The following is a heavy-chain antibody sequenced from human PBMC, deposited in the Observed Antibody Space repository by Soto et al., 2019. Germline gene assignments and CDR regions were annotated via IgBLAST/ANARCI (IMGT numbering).Heavy chain of an antibody. D-gene: IGHD5-18*01. J-gene: IGHJ2*01. Sequence: QVQLQESGPGLVKPSETLSLTCSVSGDSMNKYYWSWIRQSPEKVLEWIGYIFYTGSTNYNPSLTNRVSISMDASKNQFSLQLTSVTAADTAVYYCARGDTAMPKFYWYFHLWGRGTRVLVSS. CDR1: GDSMNKYY. CDR2: IFYTGST. V-gene: IGHV4-59*01. CDR3: ARGDTAMPKFYWYFHL.